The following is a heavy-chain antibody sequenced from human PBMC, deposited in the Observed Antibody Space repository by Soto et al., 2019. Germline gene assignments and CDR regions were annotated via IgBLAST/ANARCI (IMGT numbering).Heavy chain of an antibody. CDR2: TNEGSGNT. D-gene: IGHD3-3*01. CDR1: GYSFKNYA. J-gene: IGHJ4*02. V-gene: IGHV1-3*01. Sequence: ASVQVSCTATGYSFKNYAVHWVRQAPGQRLEWMGFTNEGSGNTRFSQKFQGRISITRDTSASTVYLDLSSLTSEDTAIYYCARDDRSVSGVVTLDHWGPGTLVTVS. CDR3: ARDDRSVSGVVTLDH.